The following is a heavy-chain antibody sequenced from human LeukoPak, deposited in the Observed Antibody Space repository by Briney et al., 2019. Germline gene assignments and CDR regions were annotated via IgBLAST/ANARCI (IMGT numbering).Heavy chain of an antibody. Sequence: GGSLRLSCAASGFTFSSYAMHWVRQAPGKGLECVSAISSNGGSTYYANSVKGRFTISRDNSKNTLYLQMGSLRAEDMAVYYCARDEGGELLGLEGYWGQGTLVTVSS. CDR3: ARDEGGELLGLEGY. V-gene: IGHV3-64*01. CDR1: GFTFSSYA. J-gene: IGHJ4*02. D-gene: IGHD1-26*01. CDR2: ISSNGGST.